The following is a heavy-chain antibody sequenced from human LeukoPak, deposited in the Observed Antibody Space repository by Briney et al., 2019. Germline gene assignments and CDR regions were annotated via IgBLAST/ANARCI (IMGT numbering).Heavy chain of an antibody. CDR3: ARTTEDCSSTSCYQYWFDP. V-gene: IGHV4-61*01. Sequence: PSETLSLTCTVSGYSISSGYYWSWIRQPPGKGLEWIGYIYYSGSTNYNPSLKSRVTISVDTSKNQFSLKLSSVTAADTAVYYCARTTEDCSSTSCYQYWFDPWGQGTLVTVSS. CDR2: IYYSGST. J-gene: IGHJ5*02. D-gene: IGHD2-2*01. CDR1: GYSISSGYY.